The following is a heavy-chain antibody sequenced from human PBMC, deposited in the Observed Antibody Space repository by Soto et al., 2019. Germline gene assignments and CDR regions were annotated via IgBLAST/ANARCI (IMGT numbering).Heavy chain of an antibody. CDR3: ATHREGATYHLDY. D-gene: IGHD1-26*01. Sequence: QMQLVQSGPEVKKPGTSVKVSCKASTFTFTSSAVQWVRQARGQRLEWIGWIVVGSGNTKYAQNFQERVTITRDMSPGTAYLELGRLRSEDTAGYYCATHREGATYHLDYWGQGTLLTVSS. V-gene: IGHV1-58*01. CDR2: IVVGSGNT. CDR1: TFTFTSSA. J-gene: IGHJ4*02.